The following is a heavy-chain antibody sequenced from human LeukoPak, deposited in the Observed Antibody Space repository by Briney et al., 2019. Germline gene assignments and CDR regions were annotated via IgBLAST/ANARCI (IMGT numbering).Heavy chain of an antibody. Sequence: GGSLRLSCAASGFTFSSYTMNWVRQAPGKGLEGVSSIRSSGSYIYYADSVKGRFTISRDNAENSLYLQMNSLRAEDTAVYYCARDVQIDYWGQGTLVTVSS. CDR2: IRSSGSYI. CDR3: ARDVQIDY. J-gene: IGHJ4*02. D-gene: IGHD1-1*01. CDR1: GFTFSSYT. V-gene: IGHV3-21*01.